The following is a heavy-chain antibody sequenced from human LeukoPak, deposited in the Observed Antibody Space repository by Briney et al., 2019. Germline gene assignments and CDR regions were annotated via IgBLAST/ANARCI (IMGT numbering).Heavy chain of an antibody. Sequence: GGSLRLSCAASGFTFSSYSMNWVRQAPGKGLEWVSSISSSSSYIYYADSVKGRFTISRDNAKNSLYLQMNSLRDEDTAVYYCARDRVEADYGDYGAFDIWGQGTMVTVSS. D-gene: IGHD4-17*01. CDR1: GFTFSSYS. V-gene: IGHV3-21*01. J-gene: IGHJ3*02. CDR2: ISSSSSYI. CDR3: ARDRVEADYGDYGAFDI.